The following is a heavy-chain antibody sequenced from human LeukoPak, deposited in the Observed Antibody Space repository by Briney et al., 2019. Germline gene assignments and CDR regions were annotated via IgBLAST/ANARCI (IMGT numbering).Heavy chain of an antibody. CDR1: EFTFGSYW. CDR3: ARVHYYGSRYYYMDV. Sequence: GGSLRLSCVASEFTFGSYWMTWVRQAPGKGLEWVASIKQDESQRYYVDSVKGRFTISRDNAEKSLYLQMNSLRADDTAIYYCARVHYYGSRYYYMDVWGKGTTVTISS. V-gene: IGHV3-7*01. D-gene: IGHD3-10*01. J-gene: IGHJ6*03. CDR2: IKQDESQR.